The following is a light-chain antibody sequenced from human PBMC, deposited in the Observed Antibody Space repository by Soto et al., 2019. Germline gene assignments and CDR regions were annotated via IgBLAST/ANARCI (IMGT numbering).Light chain of an antibody. CDR3: AAWDDSLSGVV. J-gene: IGLJ2*01. V-gene: IGLV1-47*01. Sequence: QSVLTQPPSASGTPGQRVTISCSGSTSNIGSDYVYWYQHLPGTAPKLLIYRNDRRPSGVPDRFSGSKSGTSASLAISGLRSDDEADYYCAAWDDSLSGVVFGGGTKVTVL. CDR1: TSNIGSDY. CDR2: RND.